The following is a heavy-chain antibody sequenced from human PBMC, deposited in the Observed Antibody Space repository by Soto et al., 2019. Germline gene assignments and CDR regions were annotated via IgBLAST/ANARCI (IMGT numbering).Heavy chain of an antibody. Sequence: QVQLVESGGGVVQPGRSLRLSCAASGFTFSSYAMHWVRQAPGKGLEWVAVISYDGSNKYYADSVKGRFTISRDNSKNTLYLQMNSLRAEDTAVYYCARDLAARPYYYYGMDVWGQGTTVNVSS. J-gene: IGHJ6*02. CDR1: GFTFSSYA. D-gene: IGHD6-6*01. CDR3: ARDLAARPYYYYGMDV. CDR2: ISYDGSNK. V-gene: IGHV3-30-3*01.